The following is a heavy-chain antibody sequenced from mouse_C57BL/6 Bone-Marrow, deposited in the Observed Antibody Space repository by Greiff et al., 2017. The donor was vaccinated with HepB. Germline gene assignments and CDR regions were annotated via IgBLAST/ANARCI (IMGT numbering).Heavy chain of an antibody. CDR1: GFNIKDDY. J-gene: IGHJ1*03. V-gene: IGHV14-4*01. D-gene: IGHD1-1*01. CDR2: IDPENGDT. CDR3: TTRDVYYWYWYFDV. Sequence: EVKLMESGAELVRPGASVKLSCTASGFNIKDDYMHWVKQRPEQGLEWIGWIDPENGDTEYASKFQGKATITADTSSNTAYLQLSSLTSEDTAVYYCTTRDVYYWYWYFDVWGTGTTVTVSS.